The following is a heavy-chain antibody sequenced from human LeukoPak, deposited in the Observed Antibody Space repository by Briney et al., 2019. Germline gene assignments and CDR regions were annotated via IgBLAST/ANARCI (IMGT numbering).Heavy chain of an antibody. Sequence: GGSLRLACAASGFTFSSYWMAWVRQAPVKGLVLVSRINSDGSSTSYAHSVKGRFTISRDNAKNTLYLQMNSLRAEDTAVYYCARGERWLQLDYWGQRTLVTVSS. CDR3: ARGERWLQLDY. D-gene: IGHD5-12*01. V-gene: IGHV3-74*01. CDR1: GFTFSSYW. CDR2: INSDGSST. J-gene: IGHJ4*02.